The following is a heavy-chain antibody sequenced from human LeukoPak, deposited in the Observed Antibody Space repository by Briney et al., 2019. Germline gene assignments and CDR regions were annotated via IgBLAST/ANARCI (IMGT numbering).Heavy chain of an antibody. D-gene: IGHD4-23*01. CDR3: AKRLVTLTYGVDV. J-gene: IGHJ6*02. Sequence: PGGSLRLSCAASGFTFSSYAMSWVRQAPGKGLEWVSVISSSGGTIYYADSVKGRFTISRDNSKNTLYLQMNSLRADDTAVYYCAKRLVTLTYGVDVWGQGTTVTVSS. CDR2: ISSSGGTI. CDR1: GFTFSSYA. V-gene: IGHV3-23*01.